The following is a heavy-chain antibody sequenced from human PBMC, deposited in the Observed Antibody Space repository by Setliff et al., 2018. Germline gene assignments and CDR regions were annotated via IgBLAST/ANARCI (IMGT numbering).Heavy chain of an antibody. D-gene: IGHD3-10*01. CDR1: GFSFSSYW. CDR2: IYNSGNT. V-gene: IGHV4-4*02. CDR3: AGGVSGRFNY. Sequence: GSLRLSCAASGFSFSSYWMTWVRQPPGKGLEWIGEIYNSGNTNYNPSLKSRVTISVDKSKNQFSLKLTSVTAADTAVYYCAGGVSGRFNYWGQGTLVTVSS. J-gene: IGHJ4*02.